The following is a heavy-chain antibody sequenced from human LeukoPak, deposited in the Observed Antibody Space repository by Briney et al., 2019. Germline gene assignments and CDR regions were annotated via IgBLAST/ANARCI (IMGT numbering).Heavy chain of an antibody. CDR2: ISGSGGSS. CDR3: AKGIPATGTAVRGYFDY. V-gene: IGHV3-23*01. D-gene: IGHD6-13*01. J-gene: IGHJ4*02. Sequence: GGSLRLSCAASGFTFSTYAMSWVRQVPGRGLEWVSTISGSGGSSYYADSVKGRFSISRDNSKNTLDLQMNSLRAEDTAVYYCAKGIPATGTAVRGYFDYWGQGTLVTVSS. CDR1: GFTFSTYA.